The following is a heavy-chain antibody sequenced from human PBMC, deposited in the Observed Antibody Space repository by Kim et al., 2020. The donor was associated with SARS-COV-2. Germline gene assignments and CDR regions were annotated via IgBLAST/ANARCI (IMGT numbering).Heavy chain of an antibody. Sequence: YADTGKGRFTISRDNSKNTLYLQMNGLRAEDTAVYYCAKRYDYIWGSYGSWGQGSLVTVSS. J-gene: IGHJ4*02. V-gene: IGHV3-23*01. CDR3: AKRYDYIWGSYGS. D-gene: IGHD3-16*01.